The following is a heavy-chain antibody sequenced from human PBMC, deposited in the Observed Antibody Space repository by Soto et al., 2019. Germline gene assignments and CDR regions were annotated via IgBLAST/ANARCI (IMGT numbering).Heavy chain of an antibody. CDR2: IKNKTNNYAT. CDR3: HPGVFSGPAMVV. V-gene: IGHV3-73*01. CDR1: GFTFSGSA. Sequence: EVQLVESGGGLVQPGGSLKLSCAASGFTFSGSAMHWVRQASGKGLEWVGHIKNKTNNYATAYAASVKGRFTISRDNAKTKGYLQMNSLKTHDTAVHYCHPGVFSGPAMVVWGQGNLVTVSS. J-gene: IGHJ4*02. D-gene: IGHD5-18*01.